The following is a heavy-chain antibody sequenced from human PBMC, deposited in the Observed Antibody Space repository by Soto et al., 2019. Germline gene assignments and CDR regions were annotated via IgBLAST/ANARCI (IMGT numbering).Heavy chain of an antibody. CDR1: GGTFSSYT. J-gene: IGHJ6*03. V-gene: IGHV1-69*04. CDR2: IIPILGIA. CDR3: ARDYIMVRGVIITYYYYMDV. D-gene: IGHD3-10*01. Sequence: ASVKVSCKASGGTFSSYTISWVRQAPGQGLEWMGRIIPILGIANYAQKFQGRVTITADKSTSTAYMELSSLRSEDTAVYYCARDYIMVRGVIITYYYYMDVWGKGTTVTVSS.